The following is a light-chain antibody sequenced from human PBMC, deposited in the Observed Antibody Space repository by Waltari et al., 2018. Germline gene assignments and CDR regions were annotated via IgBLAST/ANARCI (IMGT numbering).Light chain of an antibody. J-gene: IGLJ3*02. CDR1: SGSIANNY. V-gene: IGLV6-57*03. Sequence: NFMLTQPHSVSESPGRTVTISCTRSSGSIANNYVQWYQQRPGRAPTTLIFEDNQRPSGVPERFSDSIDSSSNSASLVISWLRTDDEADYYCQSYDGTSLVFGGGTKVVVL. CDR3: QSYDGTSLV. CDR2: EDN.